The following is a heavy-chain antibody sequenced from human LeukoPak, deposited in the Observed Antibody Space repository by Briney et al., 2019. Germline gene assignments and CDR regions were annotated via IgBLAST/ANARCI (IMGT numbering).Heavy chain of an antibody. Sequence: SKTLSLTCTVSGGSISTYYWSWIRQPPGKGLEWIGYIHYIGSTNYNHYSGSTNYNPSLKSRVTISVDMSKRQFSLKLTSVTAADTSFYYCAREPLTQIGFDYWGQGILVTVSS. CDR1: GGSISTYY. CDR3: AREPLTQIGFDY. CDR2: IHYIGSTNYNHYSGST. D-gene: IGHD4-23*01. J-gene: IGHJ4*02. V-gene: IGHV4-59*12.